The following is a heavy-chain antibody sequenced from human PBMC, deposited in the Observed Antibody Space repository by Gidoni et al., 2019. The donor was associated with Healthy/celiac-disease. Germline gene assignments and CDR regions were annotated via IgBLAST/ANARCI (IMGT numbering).Heavy chain of an antibody. D-gene: IGHD2-2*01. CDR1: GFPFRSSP. CDR3: AKVFRYCSSTSCSRHEVVDAVDI. V-gene: IGHV3-23*01. J-gene: IGHJ3*02. Sequence: EVQLLGSGGALFQPGGSLRLSFAPPGFPFRSSPMSWFPKDPGKGLEWVSAISGSGGSTYYADFVKGRFTISRDNSKNTLYLQMNSMRAEDTVVYYCAKVFRYCSSTSCSRHEVVDAVDIWGQGTMVTVSS. CDR2: ISGSGGST.